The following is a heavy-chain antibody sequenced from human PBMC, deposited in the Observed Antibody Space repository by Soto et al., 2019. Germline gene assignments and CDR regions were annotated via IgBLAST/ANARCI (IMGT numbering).Heavy chain of an antibody. D-gene: IGHD6-13*01. CDR3: ARGISKYSSWYEPHTWFDA. Sequence: PSETLSLTCNASGGPINSPYYYWTWIRQSPGKGLEWIGYLYFNGGTQYNPSLRTPISMSLDTSKKHFSLKMRSVTGADTAVYYCARGISKYSSWYEPHTWFDAWGQGALVTVSS. V-gene: IGHV4-30-4*01. CDR1: GGPINSPYYY. J-gene: IGHJ5*02. CDR2: LYFNGGT.